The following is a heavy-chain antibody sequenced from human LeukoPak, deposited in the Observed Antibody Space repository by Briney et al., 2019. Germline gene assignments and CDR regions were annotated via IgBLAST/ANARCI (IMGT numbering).Heavy chain of an antibody. Sequence: PSETLSLTCAVYGGSFSGYYWSWIRQPPGKGLEWIGEINHSGSTNYNPSLKSRVTISVDTSKNQFSLKLSSVTAADTAVYYCAGGITIFGVVITPYNWFDPWGQGTLVTVSS. V-gene: IGHV4-34*01. J-gene: IGHJ5*02. D-gene: IGHD3-3*01. CDR1: GGSFSGYY. CDR2: INHSGST. CDR3: AGGITIFGVVITPYNWFDP.